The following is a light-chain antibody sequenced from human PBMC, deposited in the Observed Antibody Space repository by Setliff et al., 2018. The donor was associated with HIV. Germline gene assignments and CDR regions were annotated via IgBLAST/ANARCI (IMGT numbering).Light chain of an antibody. CDR3: GSYAGSNRV. Sequence: QSALTQPPYASGSPGQSVTISCTGTSSDVGGYPYVSWYQQRPGNAHKLMIFEVSERPSGVPARFSGSKSGNTASLTVSGLQAEEEADYYCGSYAGSNRVCGTGTKVTVL. CDR2: EVS. CDR1: SSDVGGYPY. V-gene: IGLV2-8*01. J-gene: IGLJ1*01.